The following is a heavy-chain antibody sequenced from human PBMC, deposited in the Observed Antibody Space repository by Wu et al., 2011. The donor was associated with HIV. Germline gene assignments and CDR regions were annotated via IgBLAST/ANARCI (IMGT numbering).Heavy chain of an antibody. CDR1: GYTFTGHY. CDR2: INGYNGNS. Sequence: QVQLFQSGAEVRKPGASVKVSCKAFGYTFTGHYTHWVRQAPGQGLEWLGWINGYNGNSRYRQNFQDRVSMSTDSATTTAYMELRSLRSDDTAVYYCASVRCHVDHCYFPLLGTAFDIWGQGTMVTVSS. J-gene: IGHJ3*02. V-gene: IGHV1-18*04. D-gene: IGHD2-15*01. CDR3: ASVRCHVDHCYFPLLGTAFDI.